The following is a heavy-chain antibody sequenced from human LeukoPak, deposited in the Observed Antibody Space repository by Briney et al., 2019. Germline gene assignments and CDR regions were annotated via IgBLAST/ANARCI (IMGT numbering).Heavy chain of an antibody. CDR2: IKSKIDGGTT. CDR3: TTDHQTTVSPYYYYYYMDV. J-gene: IGHJ6*03. Sequence: GGSPRLSCAASGFTFTNACMSWVRQAPGKGLEWVGRIKSKIDGGTTDYAAPVKGRFTISRDDSKNTLYLQMNSLKTEDTAVYYCTTDHQTTVSPYYYYYYMDVWGKGTTVTVSS. CDR1: GFTFTNAC. D-gene: IGHD4-11*01. V-gene: IGHV3-15*01.